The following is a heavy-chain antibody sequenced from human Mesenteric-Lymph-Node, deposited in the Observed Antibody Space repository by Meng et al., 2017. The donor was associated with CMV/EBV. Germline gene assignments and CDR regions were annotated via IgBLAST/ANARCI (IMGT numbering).Heavy chain of an antibody. V-gene: IGHV4-34*01. CDR3: ARHQRWLKSEGGFNY. D-gene: IGHD4-23*01. CDR2: INHSGST. Sequence: QVELQRWGAGLFKPSETLSRTCAGYGGSFSCYYWSWIRQPPGKGLEWIGEINHSGSTNYNPSLKSRVTISVDTSKNQFSLKLSSVTAADTAVYYCARHQRWLKSEGGFNYWGQGTLVTVSS. CDR1: GGSFSCYY. J-gene: IGHJ4*02.